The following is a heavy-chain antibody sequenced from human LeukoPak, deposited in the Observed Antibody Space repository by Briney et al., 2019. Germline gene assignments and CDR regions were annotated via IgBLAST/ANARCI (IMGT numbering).Heavy chain of an antibody. D-gene: IGHD3-9*01. CDR1: GGTFSSYA. CDR2: IIPIFGTA. V-gene: IGHV1-69*01. Sequence: SVKVSCKASGGTFSSYAISWVRQAPGQGLEWMGGIIPIFGTANYAQKFQGRVTITADESTSTAYMELSSLRSEDTAVYYCARLSGDILTGYQVPMWFDPWGQGTPVTVSS. J-gene: IGHJ5*02. CDR3: ARLSGDILTGYQVPMWFDP.